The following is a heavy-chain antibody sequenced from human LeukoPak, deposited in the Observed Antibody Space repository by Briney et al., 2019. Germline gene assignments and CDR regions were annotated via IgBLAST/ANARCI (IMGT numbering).Heavy chain of an antibody. J-gene: IGHJ4*02. CDR2: IYYSGST. D-gene: IGHD6-13*01. Sequence: SETLSLTCTVSGGSISSYYWSWIRQPPGKGLEWIGYIYYSGSTNYNPSLKSRVTILVDTSKDQFSLKLSSVTAADTAVYYCARLSSGSSSWYDIDYWGQGTLDTVSS. V-gene: IGHV4-59*08. CDR3: ARLSSGSSSWYDIDY. CDR1: GGSISSYY.